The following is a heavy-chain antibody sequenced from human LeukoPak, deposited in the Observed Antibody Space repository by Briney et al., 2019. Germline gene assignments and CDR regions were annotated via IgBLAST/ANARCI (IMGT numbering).Heavy chain of an antibody. D-gene: IGHD6-13*01. CDR2: IRRGGDNT. J-gene: IGHJ4*02. CDR1: GFAFSSYA. Sequence: PGGSLRLSCAASGFAFSSYAMSWVRQAPGKGLDCVSAIRRGGDNTDYADSVKGRFTFSRDNSKNTLSLQMNSLRLEDTAVYYCAKARREDVAGGTDFDYWGQGTLVTVSS. CDR3: AKARREDVAGGTDFDY. V-gene: IGHV3-23*01.